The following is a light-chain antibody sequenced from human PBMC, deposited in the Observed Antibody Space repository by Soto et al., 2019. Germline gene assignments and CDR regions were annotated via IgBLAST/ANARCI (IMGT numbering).Light chain of an antibody. CDR2: DVT. J-gene: IGLJ1*01. CDR1: SSDVGGYNY. V-gene: IGLV2-11*02. Sequence: QSALTQPRSVSGSPGQSVTISCTGTSSDVGGYNYVSWYQQHPDKAPKLMIYDVTKRPSGVPDRFSGSKSGNTASLTISGLQAEDEADYYCCSYAGSYTYVFGIGTKLTVL. CDR3: CSYAGSYTYV.